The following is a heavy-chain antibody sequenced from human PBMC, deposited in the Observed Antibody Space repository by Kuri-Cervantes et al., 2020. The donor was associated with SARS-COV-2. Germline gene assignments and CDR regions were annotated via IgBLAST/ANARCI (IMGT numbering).Heavy chain of an antibody. J-gene: IGHJ4*02. V-gene: IGHV4-38-2*02. D-gene: IGHD6-6*01. Sequence: SETLSLTCSVSGYSISSGHCWGWIRQPPGKGLEWIGSVFYDGRTYYNPSLKSRVTVSVDTSKNQFSLKVNSVTAADTAVYYCASVYSSSSPDFDYWGQGTLVTVSS. CDR3: ASVYSSSSPDFDY. CDR1: GYSISSGHC. CDR2: VFYDGRT.